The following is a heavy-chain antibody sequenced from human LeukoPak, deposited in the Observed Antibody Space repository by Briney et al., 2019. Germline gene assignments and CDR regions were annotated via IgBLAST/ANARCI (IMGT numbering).Heavy chain of an antibody. CDR2: ISGSGGST. V-gene: IGHV3-23*01. D-gene: IGHD6-19*01. CDR3: AKELDSSDLYYFDY. J-gene: IGHJ4*02. CDR1: GFTFSSYA. Sequence: PGGSLRLSCAASGFTFSSYAMSWARQAPGKGLEWVSAISGSGGSTYYADSVKGRFTISRDNSKNTLYLQINSLRAEDTAVYYCAKELDSSDLYYFDYWGQGTLVTVSS.